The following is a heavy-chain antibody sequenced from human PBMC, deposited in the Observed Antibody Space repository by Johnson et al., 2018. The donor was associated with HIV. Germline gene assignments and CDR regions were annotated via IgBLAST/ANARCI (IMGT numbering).Heavy chain of an antibody. CDR2: IYSGGST. J-gene: IGHJ3*02. Sequence: VQLVESGGGLVQPGGSLRLSCVASGFTVSSNYMSWVRQAPGKGLEWVSVIYSGGSTYYADSVKGRFTIPRDNSKNTLYLQMNSLRAEDTAVYYCARENQDAFDIWGQGTMVTVSS. V-gene: IGHV3-66*01. CDR1: GFTVSSNY. CDR3: ARENQDAFDI.